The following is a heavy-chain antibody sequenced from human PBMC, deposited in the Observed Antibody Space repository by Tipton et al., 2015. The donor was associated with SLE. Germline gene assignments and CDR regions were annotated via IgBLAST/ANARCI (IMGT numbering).Heavy chain of an antibody. CDR2: INHRGST. CDR1: GGSLSSHY. J-gene: IGHJ4*02. V-gene: IGHV4-34*01. CDR3: ARARDGDFDY. D-gene: IGHD3-10*01. Sequence: AGLVKPSETLSLTCSVSGGSLSSHYWSWIRQPPGKGVEWIGEINHRGSTNYNPSLKGRVTISVDTSKNQFSLKLRSVTAADTAVYYCARARDGDFDYWGQGTLVTVSS.